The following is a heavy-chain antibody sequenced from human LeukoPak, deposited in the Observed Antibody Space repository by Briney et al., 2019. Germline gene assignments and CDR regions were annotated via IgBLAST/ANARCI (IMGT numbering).Heavy chain of an antibody. V-gene: IGHV4-31*03. J-gene: IGHJ6*02. CDR3: ARDRVVRGTYYGMDV. D-gene: IGHD3-10*01. Sequence: PSQTLSLTCTVSGGSISSGGYYWSWLRQHPGKGLEWIGYIYYSGSTYYNPSLKSRVTISVDTSKNQFSLKLSSVTAADTAVYYCARDRVVRGTYYGMDVWGQGTTVTVSS. CDR1: GGSISSGGYY. CDR2: IYYSGST.